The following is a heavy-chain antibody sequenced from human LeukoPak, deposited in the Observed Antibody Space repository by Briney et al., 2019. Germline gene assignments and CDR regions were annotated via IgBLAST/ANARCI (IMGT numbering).Heavy chain of an antibody. CDR1: GFSLSTSGMC. CDR3: ARIPLGTATSDY. Sequence: SGPALVKPTQTPTLTCTFSGFSLSTSGMCVSWIRQPPGKALEWLARIDWDDDKYYSTSLKTRLTISKDTSKNQVVLTMTNMDPVDTATYYCARIPLGTATSDYWGQGTLVTVSS. V-gene: IGHV2-70*11. J-gene: IGHJ4*02. CDR2: IDWDDDK. D-gene: IGHD2-8*02.